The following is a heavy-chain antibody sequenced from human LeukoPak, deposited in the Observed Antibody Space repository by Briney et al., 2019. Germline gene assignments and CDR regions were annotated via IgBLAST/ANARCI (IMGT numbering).Heavy chain of an antibody. CDR3: ARNKLRIQLWFMDY. CDR2: ISAYNGNT. J-gene: IGHJ4*02. D-gene: IGHD5-18*01. CDR1: GYTFTSYG. V-gene: IGHV1-18*01. Sequence: ASVKVSCKASGYTFTSYGISWVRQAPGQGLEWMGWISAYNGNTNYARKLQGRVTMTTDTSTSTAYMELRSLRSDDTAVYYCARNKLRIQLWFMDYWGQGTLVTVSS.